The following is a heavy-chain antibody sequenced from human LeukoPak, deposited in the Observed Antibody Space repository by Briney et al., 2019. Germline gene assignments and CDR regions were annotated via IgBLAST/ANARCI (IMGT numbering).Heavy chain of an antibody. D-gene: IGHD2-15*01. CDR1: GGSISSGGYS. CDR2: IYYSGST. Sequence: PSETLSLTCAVSGGSISSGGYSWSWIRQPPGKGLEWIGYIYYSGSTYYNPSLKSRVTISVDTSKNQFSLKLSSVTAADTAVYYCASTGYCSGGSCYAAWFDYWGQGTLVTVSS. CDR3: ASTGYCSGGSCYAAWFDY. J-gene: IGHJ4*02. V-gene: IGHV4-31*11.